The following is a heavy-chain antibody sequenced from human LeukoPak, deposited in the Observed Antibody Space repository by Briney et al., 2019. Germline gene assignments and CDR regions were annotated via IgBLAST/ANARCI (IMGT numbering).Heavy chain of an antibody. CDR2: INHSGGT. V-gene: IGHV4-34*01. Sequence: SETLSLTCAVYGGSFSGYYWSWIRQPPGKGLEWIGEINHSGGTNYNPSLKSRVTISVDTSKNQFSLKLSSVTAADTAVYYCARGADLWFGELYGYWGQGTLVTVSS. CDR3: ARGADLWFGELYGY. CDR1: GGSFSGYY. J-gene: IGHJ4*02. D-gene: IGHD3-10*01.